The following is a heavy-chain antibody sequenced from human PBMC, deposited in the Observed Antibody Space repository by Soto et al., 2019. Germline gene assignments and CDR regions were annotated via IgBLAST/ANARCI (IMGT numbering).Heavy chain of an antibody. Sequence: SETLSLTCTVSGGSISSYYWSWIRQPPGKGLEWIGYIYYSGSTNYNPSLKSRVTISVDTSKNQFSLKLSSVTAADTAVYYCARKTAAGIDYWGQGTLVTVSS. D-gene: IGHD6-13*01. CDR3: ARKTAAGIDY. V-gene: IGHV4-59*01. CDR1: GGSISSYY. CDR2: IYYSGST. J-gene: IGHJ4*02.